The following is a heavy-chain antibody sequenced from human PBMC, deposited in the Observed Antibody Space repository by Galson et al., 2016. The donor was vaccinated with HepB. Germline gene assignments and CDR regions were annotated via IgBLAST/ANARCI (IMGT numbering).Heavy chain of an antibody. Sequence: SVKVSCKASGGTFSTYAISWVRQAPGQGLEWMGGIIPIFGTVNYAQKLQGRVTMTTDTSTSTAYMELRSLRSDDTAVYYCARDSGGSYLDLWGRGTLVTVSS. D-gene: IGHD1-26*01. CDR3: ARDSGGSYLDL. J-gene: IGHJ2*01. V-gene: IGHV1-69*05. CDR2: IIPIFGTV. CDR1: GGTFSTYA.